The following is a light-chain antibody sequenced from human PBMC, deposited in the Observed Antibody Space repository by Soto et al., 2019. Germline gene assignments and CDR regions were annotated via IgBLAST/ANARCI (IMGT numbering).Light chain of an antibody. J-gene: IGLJ1*01. CDR2: DVS. CDR3: SSYTSSSARLYG. CDR1: SSDVGGYNY. Sequence: SVLTQPASVSGSPGQSITISCTGTSSDVGGYNYVSWYQQYPGKAPKLMICDVSNRPSGVSNRFSGSKSGNTASLTISGLQAEDEADYYCSSYTSSSARLYGFGTGTKVTVL. V-gene: IGLV2-14*01.